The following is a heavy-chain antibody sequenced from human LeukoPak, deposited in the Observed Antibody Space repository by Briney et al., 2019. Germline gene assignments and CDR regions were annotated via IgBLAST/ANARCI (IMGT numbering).Heavy chain of an antibody. D-gene: IGHD3-9*01. J-gene: IGHJ5*02. V-gene: IGHV4-59*01. CDR3: ARLTLNWFDP. Sequence: PSETLSLTCTVSGGSISSYYWSWIRQPPGKGLEWIGYIYYSGSTNYNPSLKSRVTISVDTSKNQFSLKLSSVTAADTAVYNCARLTLNWFDPWGQGTLVTVSS. CDR1: GGSISSYY. CDR2: IYYSGST.